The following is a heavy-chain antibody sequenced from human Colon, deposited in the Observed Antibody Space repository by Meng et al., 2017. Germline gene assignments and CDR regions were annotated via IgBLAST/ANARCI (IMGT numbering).Heavy chain of an antibody. V-gene: IGHV4-59*01. CDR3: ARTMYREGGAFDV. D-gene: IGHD3-10*02. J-gene: IGHJ3*01. CDR1: RDSISSYY. CDR2: IDYSGST. Sequence: SETLSLTCTVSRDSISSYYWNWIRQPPGKGLEWIGYIDYSGSTIYNSSLQSRITISVDTSKDQFSLKVTSVTAADTAIYFCARTMYREGGAFDVWGQGTKVTVSS.